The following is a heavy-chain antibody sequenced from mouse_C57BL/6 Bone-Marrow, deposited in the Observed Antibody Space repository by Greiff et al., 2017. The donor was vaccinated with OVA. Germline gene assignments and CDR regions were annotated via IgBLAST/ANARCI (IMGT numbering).Heavy chain of an antibody. CDR3: ARETTVVERWYFDV. Sequence: ESGPGLVKPSQSLSLTCSVTGYSITSGYYWNWIRQFPGNKLEWMGYISYDGSNNYNPSLKNRISITRDTSKNQFFLKLNSVTTEDTATYYCARETTVVERWYFDVWGTGTTVTVSS. CDR1: GYSITSGYY. D-gene: IGHD1-1*01. J-gene: IGHJ1*03. CDR2: ISYDGSN. V-gene: IGHV3-6*01.